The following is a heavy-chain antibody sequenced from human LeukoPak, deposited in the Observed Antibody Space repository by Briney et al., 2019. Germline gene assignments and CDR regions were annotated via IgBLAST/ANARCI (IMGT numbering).Heavy chain of an antibody. V-gene: IGHV4-59*11. CDR3: ARFEYNSSPLFGY. CDR1: GGSISSHY. CDR2: IYYSGST. J-gene: IGHJ4*02. Sequence: SETLSLTCTVSGGSISSHYWSWIRQSPGKGLEWIGYIYYSGSTDYNPSLKSRVTISVDTSKNQFSLKLSSVTAADTAVYYCARFEYNSSPLFGYWGQGTLVTVSS. D-gene: IGHD6-6*01.